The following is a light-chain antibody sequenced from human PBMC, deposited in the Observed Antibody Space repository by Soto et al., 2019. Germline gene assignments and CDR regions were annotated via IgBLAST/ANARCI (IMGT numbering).Light chain of an antibody. Sequence: EIVLTQSPAALSLSPGERATLSCGASQSVAGNLLAWYQHKPGLAPRLLIYDASIRANGIPGRFSGGGSGTDFTLTISRLEPEDSAVYYCQHYRSLPPMWTFGLGAKVDIK. V-gene: IGKV3D-20*01. CDR2: DAS. CDR1: QSVAGNL. J-gene: IGKJ1*01. CDR3: QHYRSLPPMWT.